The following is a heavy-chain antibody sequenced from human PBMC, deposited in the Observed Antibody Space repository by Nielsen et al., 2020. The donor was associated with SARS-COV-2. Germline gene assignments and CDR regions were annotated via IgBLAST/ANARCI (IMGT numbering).Heavy chain of an antibody. J-gene: IGHJ4*02. D-gene: IGHD3/OR15-3a*01. CDR3: ARDNRLNNGWQSNDFYFDR. CDR2: IVPLYDTP. Sequence: SVKVSCKASGGSFSSSSFSWVRQAPGQGLEWVGGIVPLYDTPNYAQKFQGRVTITADKSTSTAYMQLSSLRSEDTAVYYCARDNRLNNGWQSNDFYFDRWGQGTLVSVPS. V-gene: IGHV1-69*06. CDR1: GGSFSSSS.